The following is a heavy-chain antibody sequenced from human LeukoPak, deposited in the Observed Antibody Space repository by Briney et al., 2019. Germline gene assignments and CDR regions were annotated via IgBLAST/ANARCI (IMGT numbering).Heavy chain of an antibody. V-gene: IGHV4-34*01. CDR1: GGSFSGYY. CDR3: ARGHHDFWSGYPPLDY. CDR2: INHSGST. Sequence: SETLSITCAVYGGSFSGYYWSWIRQPPGKGLEWIGEINHSGSTNYNPSLKSRVTISVDTSKNQFSLKLSSVTAADTAVYYCARGHHDFWSGYPPLDYWGQGTLVTVSS. J-gene: IGHJ4*02. D-gene: IGHD3-3*01.